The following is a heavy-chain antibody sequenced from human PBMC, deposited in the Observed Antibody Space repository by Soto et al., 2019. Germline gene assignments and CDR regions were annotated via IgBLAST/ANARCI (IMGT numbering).Heavy chain of an antibody. D-gene: IGHD3-22*01. CDR2: IYSSGST. V-gene: IGHV4-30-4*01. Sequence: TVSEGYSGGGGDCCTRINQTPGKGLEWIGNIYSSGSTYYTPSLKSRVPISVDTSQNHFSLKMLSMTAADSAVYYCARSDKLTGPDYYDSCGPFDYWRQGTLVTVPS. CDR1: EGYSGGGGDC. CDR3: ARSDKLTGPDYYDSCGPFDY. J-gene: IGHJ4*02.